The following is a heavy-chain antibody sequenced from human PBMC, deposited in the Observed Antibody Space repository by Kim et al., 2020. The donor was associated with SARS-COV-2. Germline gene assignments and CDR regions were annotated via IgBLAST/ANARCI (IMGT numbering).Heavy chain of an antibody. V-gene: IGHV4-39*01. CDR3: TRHPRAAADYFDY. CDR1: GGSISSSSYY. CDR2: IYYSGST. Sequence: SETLSLTCTVSGGSISSSSYYWGWIRQPPGKGLEWIGSIYYSGSTYYNPSLKSRVTISVDTSKNQFSLKLSSVTAADTAVYYCTRHPRAAADYFDYWGQGTLVTVSS. J-gene: IGHJ4*02. D-gene: IGHD6-13*01.